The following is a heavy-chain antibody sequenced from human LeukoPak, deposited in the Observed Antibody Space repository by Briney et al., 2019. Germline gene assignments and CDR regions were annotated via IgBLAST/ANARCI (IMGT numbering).Heavy chain of an antibody. J-gene: IGHJ4*02. CDR3: AIRPGIAAAGTAVAFDY. V-gene: IGHV3-23*01. CDR2: ISGSGGST. CDR1: GFTFSSYA. D-gene: IGHD6-13*01. Sequence: GGSLGFSGEASGFTFSSYAMSWFRQAPGKGLKWASAISGSGGSTYYANSVKGRFTISRDNSKNTLYLQMNSLRAEDTAVYYCAIRPGIAAAGTAVAFDYWGQGTLVTVSS.